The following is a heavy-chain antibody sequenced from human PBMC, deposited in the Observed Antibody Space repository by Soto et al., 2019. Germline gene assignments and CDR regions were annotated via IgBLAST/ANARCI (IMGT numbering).Heavy chain of an antibody. Sequence: EVQLVESGGGLVQPGGSLRLSCAASGFTFSSYRMNCVRLAPGKGLELVSDISRSSSTIDYADSVKGRFTISRDNAKNSLYLQRNSRRASDTAVYYCASGIIVDYSLGFGSYYYYSMDFCGKETTVTVSS. J-gene: IGHJ6*03. CDR1: GFTFSSYR. V-gene: IGHV3-48*01. CDR3: ASGIIVDYSLGFGSYYYYSMDF. D-gene: IGHD4-4*01. CDR2: ISRSSSTI.